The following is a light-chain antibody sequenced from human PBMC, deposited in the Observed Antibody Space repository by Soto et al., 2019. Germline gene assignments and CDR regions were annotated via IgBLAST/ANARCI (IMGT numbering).Light chain of an antibody. Sequence: QSLLARRAGVAGAPGRKVTISCSGSSSNIGNNYVSWYQQLPGTAPKLLIYDNNKRPSGIPDRFSGSKSGTSATLGITGLQTGDEADYYCGTWDSSLSPVVFGGGTKVTVL. V-gene: IGLV1-51*01. CDR2: DNN. CDR3: GTWDSSLSPVV. J-gene: IGLJ2*01. CDR1: SSNIGNNY.